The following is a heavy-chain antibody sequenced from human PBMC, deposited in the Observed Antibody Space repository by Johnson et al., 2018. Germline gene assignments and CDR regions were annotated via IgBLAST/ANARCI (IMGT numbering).Heavy chain of an antibody. J-gene: IGHJ3*02. V-gene: IGHV4-59*07. D-gene: IGHD5-18*01. Sequence: QVQLQESGPGLVKSSDTLSLSCTVSGGSMSTYYWSWIRQPPGKGLEWIGSIFYGGSSKHNHSLKSRAFISVEPGKNQFSLNLSSVTAADTAMYFCASASVDTAMVCAFDIWGQGTMVAVSS. CDR1: GGSMSTYY. CDR2: IFYGGSS. CDR3: ASASVDTAMVCAFDI.